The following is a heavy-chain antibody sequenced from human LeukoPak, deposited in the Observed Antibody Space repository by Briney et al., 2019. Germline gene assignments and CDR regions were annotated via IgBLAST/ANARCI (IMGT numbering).Heavy chain of an antibody. CDR3: AKGQLGIQSSKWFDP. CDR2: IRYDGSDK. J-gene: IGHJ5*02. D-gene: IGHD7-27*01. CDR1: GFTFSNYG. V-gene: IGHV3-30*02. Sequence: GGSLRLSCAASGFTFSNYGMYWVRQAPGKGLEWVAFIRYDGSDKYYADSVKGRFTISRDNSKNTLYLQMDSLRPEDTAVYYCAKGQLGIQSSKWFDPWGQGTLVTVSS.